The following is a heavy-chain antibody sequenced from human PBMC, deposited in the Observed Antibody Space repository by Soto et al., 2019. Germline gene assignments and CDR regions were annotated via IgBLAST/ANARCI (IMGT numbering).Heavy chain of an antibody. Sequence: SETLSLTCAVSGYSISSSNWWGWIRQPPGKGLEWIGYIYYSGTTYYNPSLKSRVTMSVDTSKNQFSLKLTSVTAVNTAVYYCASLYCIGTSGYLPPDYYYGRDVWGQGTTVTVSS. D-gene: IGHD2-2*01. V-gene: IGHV4-28*01. CDR3: ASLYCIGTSGYLPPDYYYGRDV. CDR2: IYYSGTT. J-gene: IGHJ6*02. CDR1: GYSISSSNW.